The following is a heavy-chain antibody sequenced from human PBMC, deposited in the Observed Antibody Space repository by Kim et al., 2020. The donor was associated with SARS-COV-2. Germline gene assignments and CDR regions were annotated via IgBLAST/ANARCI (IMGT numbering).Heavy chain of an antibody. CDR3: ARGGRFFDY. CDR2: INQYGSEK. CDR1: GFTFSSYW. J-gene: IGHJ4*02. V-gene: IGHV3-7*03. Sequence: GGSLRLSCAASGFTFSSYWMSWVRQAPGKGLEWVANINQYGSEKYYVDSVRGRFTISRDNAKNSLYLQMNSLRAEDTAVYYCARGGRFFDYWGQGTLVTVSS. D-gene: IGHD3-16*01.